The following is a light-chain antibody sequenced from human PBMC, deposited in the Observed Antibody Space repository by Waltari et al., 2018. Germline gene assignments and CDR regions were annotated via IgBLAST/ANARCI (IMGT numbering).Light chain of an antibody. CDR3: QQSSSRPPLT. Sequence: EGVLTQSPATLSLSPGERATLSCRASESPSRILAWYQQKPGQAPRLLIYDASNRAIDIPARFSGSGSGTDFTLTISSLEPEDFAVYYCQQSSSRPPLTFGGGTKVEVK. CDR2: DAS. J-gene: IGKJ4*01. CDR1: ESPSRI. V-gene: IGKV3-11*01.